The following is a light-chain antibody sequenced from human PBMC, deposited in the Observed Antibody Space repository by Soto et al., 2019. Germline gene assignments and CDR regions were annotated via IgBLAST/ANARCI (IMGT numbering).Light chain of an antibody. CDR2: EGS. V-gene: IGLV2-23*01. Sequence: QSALTQPASVSGSPGQSITISCTGTSSDVGSYNLVSWYQHHTGKAPKVLIYEGSKRPSGVSNRFSASKSGNTASLTISGLQAEDETDYYCCSYAGSSTGVFGGGTKLTVL. CDR3: CSYAGSSTGV. J-gene: IGLJ3*02. CDR1: SSDVGSYNL.